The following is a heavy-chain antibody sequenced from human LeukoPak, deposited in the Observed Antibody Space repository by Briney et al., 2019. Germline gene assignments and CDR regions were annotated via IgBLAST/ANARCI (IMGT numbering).Heavy chain of an antibody. CDR2: IKEDGSMT. Sequence: GGSLRLSCEASGFTFSNYLMSWVRQAPGRGLEWVANIKEDGSMTQYADSVRGRFTISRDYAKSSVFLQMSGLKAEDSAVYYCARDERAGYYIYWGQGTLVTVSS. J-gene: IGHJ4*02. V-gene: IGHV3-7*01. D-gene: IGHD5-18*01. CDR3: ARDERAGYYIY. CDR1: GFTFSNYL.